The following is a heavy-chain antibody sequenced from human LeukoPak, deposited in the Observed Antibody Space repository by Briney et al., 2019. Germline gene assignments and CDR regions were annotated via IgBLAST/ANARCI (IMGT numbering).Heavy chain of an antibody. J-gene: IGHJ6*02. V-gene: IGHV1-69*04. CDR1: GGTFSSYA. CDR2: IIPILGIA. D-gene: IGHD5-18*01. CDR3: ASSPAAMAHYYYYGMDV. Sequence: SVKVSCKASGGTFSSYAIGWVRQAPGQGLEWMGRIIPILGIANYAQKFQGRVTITADKSTSTAYMELSSLRSEDTAVYYCASSPAAMAHYYYYGMDVWGQGTTVTVSS.